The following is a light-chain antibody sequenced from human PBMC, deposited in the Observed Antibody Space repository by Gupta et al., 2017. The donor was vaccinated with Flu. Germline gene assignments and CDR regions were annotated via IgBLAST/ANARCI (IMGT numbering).Light chain of an antibody. J-gene: IGKJ2*01. Sequence: DIQMTQSPSTLSASVGDRVTITCRASQSLSSRLAWYQQKSGETPKLLIYRASSLESGVPSRFSGSGSGTEFTLTISSLQPDDFATYYCQEYNSYTFGQGTKLEFK. V-gene: IGKV1-5*03. CDR3: QEYNSYT. CDR2: RAS. CDR1: QSLSSR.